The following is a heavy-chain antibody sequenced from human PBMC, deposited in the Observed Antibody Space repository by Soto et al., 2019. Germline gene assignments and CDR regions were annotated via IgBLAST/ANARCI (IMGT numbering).Heavy chain of an antibody. CDR2: IYYSGST. J-gene: IGHJ5*02. CDR3: ARDTYYYDSSGYQINWFDP. Sequence: SETLSLTCTFSGFSISSGDYYLSWIRRPPGKGLEWIGYIYYSGSTYYNPSLKSRVTISVDTSKNQFSLKLSSVTAADTAVYYCARDTYYYDSSGYQINWFDPWGQGTLVTVSS. CDR1: GFSISSGDYY. D-gene: IGHD3-22*01. V-gene: IGHV4-30-4*01.